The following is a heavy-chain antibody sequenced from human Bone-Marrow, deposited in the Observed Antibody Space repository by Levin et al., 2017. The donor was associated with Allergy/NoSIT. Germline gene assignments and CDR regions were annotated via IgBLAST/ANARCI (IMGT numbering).Heavy chain of an antibody. CDR1: GYSFTSYW. Sequence: GESLKISCRASGYSFTSYWIGWVRQMPGKGLECMGVIYPGDSDTRYSPSFRGQVTISADKSINTAYLQWSSLKASDTAIFYCARLSLVQREANAFDVWGQGTVVTVS. D-gene: IGHD3-10*01. V-gene: IGHV5-51*01. CDR2: IYPGDSDT. J-gene: IGHJ3*01. CDR3: ARLSLVQREANAFDV.